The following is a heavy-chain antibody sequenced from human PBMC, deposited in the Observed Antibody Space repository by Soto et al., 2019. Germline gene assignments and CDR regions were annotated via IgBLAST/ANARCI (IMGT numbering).Heavy chain of an antibody. V-gene: IGHV1-69*13. CDR2: IIPIFGTA. CDR1: GGTFSSYA. D-gene: IGHD1-26*01. Sequence: SVKVSCKASGGTFSSYAISWVRQAPGQGLEWMGGIIPIFGTANYAQKFQGRVTITADESTSTAYMELSSLRSEDTAVYYCARDSGSYAHDAFDIWGQGTMVTVSS. CDR3: ARDSGSYAHDAFDI. J-gene: IGHJ3*02.